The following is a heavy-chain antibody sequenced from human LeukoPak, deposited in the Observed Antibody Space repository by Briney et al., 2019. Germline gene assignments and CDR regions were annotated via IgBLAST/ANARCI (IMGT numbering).Heavy chain of an antibody. Sequence: GGSLRLSCAASGFTFSSYAMHWVRQAPGKGLEWVAVISYDGSNKYYADSVKGRFTISRDNSKNTLYLQMNSLRAEDTAVYYCARVSNYGGNSNFDYWGQGTLVTVSS. J-gene: IGHJ4*02. CDR3: ARVSNYGGNSNFDY. CDR1: GFTFSSYA. CDR2: ISYDGSNK. D-gene: IGHD4-23*01. V-gene: IGHV3-30-3*01.